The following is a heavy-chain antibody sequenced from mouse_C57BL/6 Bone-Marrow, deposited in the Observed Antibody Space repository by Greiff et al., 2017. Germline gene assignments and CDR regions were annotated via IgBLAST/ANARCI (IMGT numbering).Heavy chain of an antibody. Sequence: QVQLQQPGAELVKPGASVKLSCKASGYTFTSYWMHWVKQRPGQGLEWIGMIHPNSGSTNYNEKFKSKATLTVDKSSSTAYMQLSSLTSEASAVYYCARSGSSWFAYWGQGTLVTVSA. J-gene: IGHJ3*01. V-gene: IGHV1-64*01. CDR1: GYTFTSYW. CDR2: IHPNSGST. CDR3: ARSGSSWFAY. D-gene: IGHD1-3*01.